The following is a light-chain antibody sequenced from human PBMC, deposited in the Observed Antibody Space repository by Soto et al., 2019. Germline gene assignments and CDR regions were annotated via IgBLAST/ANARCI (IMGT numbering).Light chain of an antibody. Sequence: DIQMARSPASLSAGVSDRVTSTCKANQEITNYLNWNQQKPGKHPKLLINDAYTLETGVPSSLSGSRSGTDFNLTINSLQPEDFATYFCQQSFTTPLTFGGGTKLDI. CDR3: QQSFTTPLT. CDR2: DAY. J-gene: IGKJ4*01. CDR1: QEITNY. V-gene: IGKV1-39*01.